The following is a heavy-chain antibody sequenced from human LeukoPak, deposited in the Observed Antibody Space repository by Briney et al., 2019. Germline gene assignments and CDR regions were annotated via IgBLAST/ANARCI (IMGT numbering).Heavy chain of an antibody. J-gene: IGHJ4*02. CDR2: IWYDGSNK. CDR3: ARERNWNGTFDY. D-gene: IGHD1-1*01. V-gene: IGHV3-33*01. CDR1: GFTFSSYG. Sequence: GRSLRLSCAASGFTFSSYGMHWVRQAPGKGLEWVAVIWYDGSNKYYADSVKGRFTISRDNSKNTLYLQMNSLRAEDTAVYYCARERNWNGTFDYWGQGTLVTVCS.